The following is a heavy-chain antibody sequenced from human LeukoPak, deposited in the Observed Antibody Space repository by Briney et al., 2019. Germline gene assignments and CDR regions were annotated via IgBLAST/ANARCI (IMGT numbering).Heavy chain of an antibody. CDR1: GGSISSYY. V-gene: IGHV4-59*01. D-gene: IGHD5-12*01. J-gene: IGHJ3*02. CDR3: ARDVSGYPEGAFDI. CDR2: IYYSGST. Sequence: SETLSLTCTVSGGSISSYYWSWIRQPPGKGLEWIGYIYYSGSTNYNPSLKSRVTISVDTSKNQFSLKLSSVTAADTAVYYCARDVSGYPEGAFDIWGQGTMVTVSS.